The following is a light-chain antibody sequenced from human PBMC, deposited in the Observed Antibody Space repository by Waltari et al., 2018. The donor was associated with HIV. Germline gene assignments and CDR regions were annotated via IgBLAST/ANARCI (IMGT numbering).Light chain of an antibody. V-gene: IGKV2-30*01. CDR2: KVS. Sequence: DVVMTQTPVSLLVTLGQSVSVSCKSSQSLESTDGTTYLNWFHLRPGPPPRRLIYKVSNRDSGVPDRFGGSGSGTTFTLNITAVEAADVGIYFCMQGAHFLSFGGGTKVE. CDR3: MQGAHFLS. J-gene: IGKJ4*01. CDR1: QSLESTDGTTY.